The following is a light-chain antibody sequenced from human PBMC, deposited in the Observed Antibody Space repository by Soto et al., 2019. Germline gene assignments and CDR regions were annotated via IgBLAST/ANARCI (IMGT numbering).Light chain of an antibody. J-gene: IGLJ2*01. V-gene: IGLV2-14*01. CDR3: SSYTSSSTLGV. Sequence: QSALTRPASVSGSPGQSITMSCTGTSSDVGGYNYVSWYQQHPGKAPKLMIYDVSNRPSGVSNRFSGSKSGNTASLTISGLQAEDEADYYCSSYTSSSTLGVFGGGTKLTVL. CDR2: DVS. CDR1: SSDVGGYNY.